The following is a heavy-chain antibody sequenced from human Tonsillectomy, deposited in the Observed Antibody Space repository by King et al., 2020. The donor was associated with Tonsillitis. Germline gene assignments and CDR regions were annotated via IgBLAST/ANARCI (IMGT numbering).Heavy chain of an antibody. CDR3: ARGYLLLWFGELSAFDI. J-gene: IGHJ3*02. CDR2: TYYRAKWYN. Sequence: VQLQQSGPGLVKPSQTLSLTCAISGDSVSSNSAAWNWIRQSPSRGLEWLGRTYYRAKWYNDYAVSVKSRININPDTTKNQFSLQLNSVTPEDTAVYYCARGYLLLWFGELSAFDIWGQGTMVTVSS. CDR1: GDSVSSNSAA. V-gene: IGHV6-1*01. D-gene: IGHD3-10*01.